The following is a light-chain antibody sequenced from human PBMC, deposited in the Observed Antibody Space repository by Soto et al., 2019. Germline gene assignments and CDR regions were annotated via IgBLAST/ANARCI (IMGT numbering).Light chain of an antibody. J-gene: IGKJ1*01. V-gene: IGKV3-20*01. CDR2: GAS. CDR1: QSISSSY. Sequence: EIVLTQSPGTLSLSPEERATLSCRASQSISSSYLGWYQQKPGQAPRLLIYGASNRATGIPDRFSGAGSGTDFTLTISRLEPEDFAVYYCQQYSSSPWTFGQGNKVEIK. CDR3: QQYSSSPWT.